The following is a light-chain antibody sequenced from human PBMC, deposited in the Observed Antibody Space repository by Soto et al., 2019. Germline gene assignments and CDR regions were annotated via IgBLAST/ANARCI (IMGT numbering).Light chain of an antibody. Sequence: EIGLTQAPGTLSLSPGERATLSCRASQSVSSSYLAWYQQKPGQAPRLLIYGASSRATGIPDRFSGSGSGTDFTLTISRLEPEDFAVYYCQQYGSSPRTFGQRTKVAIK. CDR2: GAS. CDR1: QSVSSSY. J-gene: IGKJ1*01. V-gene: IGKV3-20*01. CDR3: QQYGSSPRT.